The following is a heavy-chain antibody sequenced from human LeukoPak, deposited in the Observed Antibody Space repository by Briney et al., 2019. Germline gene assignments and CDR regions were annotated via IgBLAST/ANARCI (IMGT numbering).Heavy chain of an antibody. J-gene: IGHJ6*04. CDR3: ARDSGYYDILTGYYPHYYYYGMDV. D-gene: IGHD3-9*01. V-gene: IGHV3-21*01. Sequence: GRSLRLSCAASGFTFSSYSMNWVRQAPGKGLEWVSSISSSSSYIYYADSVKGRFTISRDNAKNSLYLQMNSLRAEDTAVYYCARDSGYYDILTGYYPHYYYYGMDVWGKGTTVTVSS. CDR2: ISSSSSYI. CDR1: GFTFSSYS.